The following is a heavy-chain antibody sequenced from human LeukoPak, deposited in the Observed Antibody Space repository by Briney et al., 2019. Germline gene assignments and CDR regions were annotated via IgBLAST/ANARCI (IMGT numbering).Heavy chain of an antibody. CDR2: ISSSGSYI. J-gene: IGHJ4*02. CDR1: GFTFKDYY. CDR3: ARDWGTFYYGSGSSFDY. V-gene: IGHV3-11*06. D-gene: IGHD3-10*01. Sequence: GGSLRLSCAASGFTFKDYYMIWIRQAPGKGLQCISYISSSGSYINYADSVKGRFTISRDNTKNSLYLQMSSLRAEDTAVYYCARDWGTFYYGSGSSFDYWGQGTLVTVSS.